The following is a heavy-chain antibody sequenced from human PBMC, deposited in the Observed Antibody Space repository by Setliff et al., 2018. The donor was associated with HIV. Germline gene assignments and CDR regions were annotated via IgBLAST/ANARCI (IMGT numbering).Heavy chain of an antibody. CDR1: GDSITGSHYY. J-gene: IGHJ3*02. D-gene: IGHD2-21*02. Sequence: SETLSLTCTVSGDSITGSHYYWGWIRQPPGKGLEWIASIHYRGSTYDSPSVRSRVAIFVDTSKNQFSLRLNSVTATDAAMYYCSRSGIGYGGDSNTFDIWGQGTLVTVSS. V-gene: IGHV4-39*01. CDR3: SRSGIGYGGDSNTFDI. CDR2: IHYRGST.